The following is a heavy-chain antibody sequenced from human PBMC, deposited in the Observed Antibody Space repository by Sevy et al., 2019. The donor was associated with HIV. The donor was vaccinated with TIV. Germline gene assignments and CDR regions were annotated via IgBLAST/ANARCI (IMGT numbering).Heavy chain of an antibody. CDR1: GFTFSSSI. D-gene: IGHD4-17*01. CDR3: ARSDYGDYVGWFDP. J-gene: IGHJ5*02. CDR2: ISGTGSTI. V-gene: IGHV3-48*01. Sequence: GGSLRLSCAASGFTFSSSIINWVRQAPGKGLEWVSSISGTGSTIYYADSVKGRFTISRDNAKTSLYLQMHSLRVEDTAVYYCARSDYGDYVGWFDPWGQGTLVTVSS.